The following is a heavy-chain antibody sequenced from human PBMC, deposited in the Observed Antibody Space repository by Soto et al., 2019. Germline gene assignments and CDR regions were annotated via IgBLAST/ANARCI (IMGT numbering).Heavy chain of an antibody. Sequence: SETLSLTCVVSSGSITSINWWSWVRQPPGKGLEWIGEIYHSGSTNYNPSLKSRVTISVDKSKNQFSLKLSSVTAADTAVYYCAKAVCSGGSCYSSANWFDPWGQGTLVTVSS. J-gene: IGHJ5*02. CDR2: IYHSGST. CDR3: AKAVCSGGSCYSSANWFDP. D-gene: IGHD2-15*01. CDR1: SGSITSINW. V-gene: IGHV4-4*02.